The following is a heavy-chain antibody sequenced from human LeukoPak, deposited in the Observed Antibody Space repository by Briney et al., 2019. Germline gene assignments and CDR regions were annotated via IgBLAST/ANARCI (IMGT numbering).Heavy chain of an antibody. V-gene: IGHV4-38-2*01. CDR3: ARRPGYGAFDI. CDR1: GYSISSGYY. Sequence: SETLSLTCAVSGYSISSGYYWGWIRQPPGKGLEWIGSIYHSGSAYYNPSLKSRVTISVDTSKNQFSLKLSSVTAADTAVYYCARRPGYGAFDIWGQGTMVTVSS. D-gene: IGHD1-1*01. CDR2: IYHSGSA. J-gene: IGHJ3*02.